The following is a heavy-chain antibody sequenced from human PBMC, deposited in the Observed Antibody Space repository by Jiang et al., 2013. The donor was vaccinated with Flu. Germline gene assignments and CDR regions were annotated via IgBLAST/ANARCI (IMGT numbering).Heavy chain of an antibody. J-gene: IGHJ3*01. D-gene: IGHD2-15*01. V-gene: IGHV4-30-4*01. CDR2: IYYAGRT. Sequence: VQLVESGPGLVKPSQTLSLTCTVSGGSITNADSWWSWIRQPPGQGLEWMGQIYYAGRTYYNPSLNSRVSMSVDTSGNQFSLRLTSVTAADTAVYYCAREVVFQAPRLWGQGTLVTV. CDR3: AREVVFQAPRL. CDR1: GGSITNADSW.